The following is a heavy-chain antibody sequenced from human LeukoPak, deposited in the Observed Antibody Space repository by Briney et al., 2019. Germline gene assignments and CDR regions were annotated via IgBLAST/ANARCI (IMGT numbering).Heavy chain of an antibody. V-gene: IGHV1-69*06. J-gene: IGHJ4*02. Sequence: SVKVSCKASGGTFSSYAISWVRQAPGQGLEWMGGIFPIFGTANYAQKFQGRVTITADKSTSTAYMELSSLRSEDTAVYYCAGDVREATAMANYFDYWGQGTLVTVSS. CDR1: GGTFSSYA. D-gene: IGHD5-18*01. CDR2: IFPIFGTA. CDR3: AGDVREATAMANYFDY.